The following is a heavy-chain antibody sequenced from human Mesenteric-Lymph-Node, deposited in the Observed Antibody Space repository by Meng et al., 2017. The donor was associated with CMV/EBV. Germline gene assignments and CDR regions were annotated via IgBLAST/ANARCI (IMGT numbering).Heavy chain of an antibody. J-gene: IGHJ1*01. V-gene: IGHV4-34*01. CDR3: ARAWKECSSTSCYMSYFQH. Sequence: GSLRLSCAVYGGSFSGYHWSWIRQPPGKGLEWIGEINHSGSTNYNPSLKSRVTISVDTSKNQFSLKLSSVTAADTAVYYCARAWKECSSTSCYMSYFQHWGQGTLVTVSS. CDR2: INHSGST. D-gene: IGHD2-2*02. CDR1: GGSFSGYH.